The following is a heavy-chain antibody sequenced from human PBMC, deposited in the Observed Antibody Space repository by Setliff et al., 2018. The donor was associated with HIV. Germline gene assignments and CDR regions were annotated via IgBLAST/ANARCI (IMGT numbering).Heavy chain of an antibody. J-gene: IGHJ4*02. V-gene: IGHV3-30*02. CDR3: AKAIRPAAAGTWLGPFDY. Sequence: GGSLRLSCAASGFSFSSYGMHWVRQAPGKGLEWVAGVWYNGDNKYYEDSVKGRFTISRDNSKNTVHLEMNSLRVEDTAVYYCAKAIRPAAAGTWLGPFDYWGQGTLVTVSS. CDR2: VWYNGDNK. D-gene: IGHD6-13*01. CDR1: GFSFSSYG.